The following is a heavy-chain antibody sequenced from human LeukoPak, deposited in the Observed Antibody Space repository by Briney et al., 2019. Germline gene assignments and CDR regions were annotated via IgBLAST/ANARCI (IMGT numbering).Heavy chain of an antibody. J-gene: IGHJ4*02. V-gene: IGHV3-9*01. D-gene: IGHD2-21*02. CDR3: VRGAVTGQQCDN. Sequence: GGSLRLSCAASGFNFDDYAMHWVRQAPGKGLEWVSGIKWNSGNIGYGDSVKGRFTISRDNAKNTLYLQMNSLRDEDTAVYYCVRGAVTGQQCDNWGQGTLVTVSS. CDR1: GFNFDDYA. CDR2: IKWNSGNI.